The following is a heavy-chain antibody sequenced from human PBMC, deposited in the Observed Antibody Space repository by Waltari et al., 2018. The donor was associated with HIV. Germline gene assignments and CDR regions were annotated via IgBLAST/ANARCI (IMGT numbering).Heavy chain of an antibody. CDR1: GFTFGDYA. J-gene: IGHJ4*02. D-gene: IGHD3-10*01. Sequence: VQLVESGGGLVQPGRSLRLSCTASGFTFGDYALSWFRQAPGKVLKWLGFIERKAYGGTTEYAASVKGRFTISRDDSKSIAYLQMNSLKTEDTAVYYCTRGRDRGGDYWGQGTLVTVSS. V-gene: IGHV3-49*03. CDR3: TRGRDRGGDY. CDR2: IERKAYGGTT.